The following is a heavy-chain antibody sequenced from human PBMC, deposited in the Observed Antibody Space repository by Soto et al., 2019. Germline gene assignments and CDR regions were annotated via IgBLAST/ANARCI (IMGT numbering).Heavy chain of an antibody. CDR1: GGTFSSYA. V-gene: IGHV1-69*01. D-gene: IGHD2-2*01. CDR3: ARSQGSSTSLEIYYYYYYGMEV. J-gene: IGHJ6*02. CDR2: IIPIPGTA. Sequence: QVQLVQSGAEVKKPGSSVKVSCKASGGTFSSYAISWVRQAPGQGLEWMGGIIPIPGTANYAQKFQGRVTITADESTRTAYMELSSLRSEDTAVYYCARSQGSSTSLEIYYYYYYGMEVWGQGTTVTVSS.